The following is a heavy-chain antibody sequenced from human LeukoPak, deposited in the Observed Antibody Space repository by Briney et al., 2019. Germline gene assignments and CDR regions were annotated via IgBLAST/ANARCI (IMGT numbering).Heavy chain of an antibody. CDR1: GYSISSGYY. Sequence: SETLSLTCTVSGYSISSGYYWGWIRQPPGKGLEWIGTIYHSGSTYYNPSLKSRVTISVDTLNQFSLKLSSVTAADTAMYYCARDSKYDSTGHAPWGLGTLVTVSS. CDR2: IYHSGST. D-gene: IGHD3-22*01. V-gene: IGHV4-38-2*02. CDR3: ARDSKYDSTGHAP. J-gene: IGHJ5*02.